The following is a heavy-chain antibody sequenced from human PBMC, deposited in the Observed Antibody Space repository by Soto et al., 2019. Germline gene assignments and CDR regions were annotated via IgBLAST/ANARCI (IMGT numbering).Heavy chain of an antibody. J-gene: IGHJ4*02. D-gene: IGHD4-4*01. CDR2: IYHSGNT. V-gene: IGHV4-31*03. Sequence: SETLSLTCTVSGGPITSGDYYWSWIRQHPGKGLEWLGHIYHSGNTYYSPSLKSRISMSVDTPTNQFSLNLYSVTAADTAVYYCARGNFGYDYWGQGAXVTVSS. CDR3: ARGNFGYDY. CDR1: GGPITSGDYY.